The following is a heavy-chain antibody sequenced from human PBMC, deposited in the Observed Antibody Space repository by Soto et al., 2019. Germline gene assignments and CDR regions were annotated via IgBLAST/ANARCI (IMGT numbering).Heavy chain of an antibody. CDR2: ISGSGDRA. Sequence: GGSLRLSCEASGCTFINYGMTWVRQAPGKGLEWVSTISGSGDRAFYADPVKGRFTISRDNSKNTLYLQMNSLSAEDTAIYYCAKEMIASTLADFFDYWGQGILVTVSS. J-gene: IGHJ4*02. CDR3: AKEMIASTLADFFDY. D-gene: IGHD2-21*01. V-gene: IGHV3-23*01. CDR1: GCTFINYG.